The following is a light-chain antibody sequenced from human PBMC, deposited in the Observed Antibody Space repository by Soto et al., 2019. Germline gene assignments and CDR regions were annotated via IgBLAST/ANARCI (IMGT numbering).Light chain of an antibody. J-gene: IGKJ5*01. Sequence: EIMLTHSPGTLSLSPGERATLSCSATQSVDNTFLAWLQQKPGQAPRLLLYGTSTRATGIPDRFSGSGSGTDFTLTISRLEPEDAAVYYCQQYGSSPITFGQGTRLEIK. V-gene: IGKV3-20*01. CDR1: QSVDNTF. CDR3: QQYGSSPIT. CDR2: GTS.